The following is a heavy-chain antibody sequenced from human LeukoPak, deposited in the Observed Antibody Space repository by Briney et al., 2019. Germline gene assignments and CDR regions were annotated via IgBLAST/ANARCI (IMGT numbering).Heavy chain of an antibody. J-gene: IGHJ4*02. D-gene: IGHD6-13*01. V-gene: IGHV4-39*02. Sequence: KTSETLSLTCTVSGGSISSSSYYWGWIRQPPGKGLEWIGNIYYSGSTYYNPPLQSRVAMSVDTSQNQFSLKLSSVTAADTAVYYCAREIAATGANYWGQGTLVTVSS. CDR2: IYYSGST. CDR3: AREIAATGANY. CDR1: GGSISSSSYY.